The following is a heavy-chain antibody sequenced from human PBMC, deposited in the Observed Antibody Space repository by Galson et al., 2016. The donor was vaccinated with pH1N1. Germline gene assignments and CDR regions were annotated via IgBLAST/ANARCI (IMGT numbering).Heavy chain of an antibody. J-gene: IGHJ2*01. CDR3: ARDFRSYSFHRLGHWFFDF. D-gene: IGHD5-12*01. CDR2: MNPNTGDT. V-gene: IGHV1-2*02. CDR1: GYTFTAYY. Sequence: SVKVSCKASGYTFTAYYLHWVRQVPGQGLEWMGCMNPNTGDTTYGQKFQGRVTMTRDTSISTVYVELSGLRSDDTAVYYCARDFRSYSFHRLGHWFFDFWGRGTLVTVSS.